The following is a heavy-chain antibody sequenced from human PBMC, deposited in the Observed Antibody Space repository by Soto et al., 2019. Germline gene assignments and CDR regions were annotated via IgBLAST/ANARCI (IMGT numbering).Heavy chain of an antibody. CDR1: GFTFSSYG. CDR3: ARSGPFRYGTTEGNQYGMDV. CDR2: IWYDGSNK. Sequence: PGGSLRLSCAASGFTFSSYGMHWVRQAPGKGLEWVAVIWYDGSNKYYADSVKGRFTISRDNSKNTLYLQMNSLRAEDTAVYYCARSGPFRYGTTEGNQYGMDVWGQGTTVTVSS. V-gene: IGHV3-33*01. D-gene: IGHD5-18*01. J-gene: IGHJ6*02.